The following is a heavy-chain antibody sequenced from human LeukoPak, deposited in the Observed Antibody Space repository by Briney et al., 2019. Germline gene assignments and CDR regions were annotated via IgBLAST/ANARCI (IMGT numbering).Heavy chain of an antibody. V-gene: IGHV1-46*01. D-gene: IGHD3-22*01. CDR1: GYAFTSYY. CDR3: ARDSYDSSGYYLPGSY. J-gene: IGHJ4*02. Sequence: VKVSCKASGYAFTSYYMHWVRQAPGQGLEWMGIISSSGGSTSYTQKFQGRVTLTRDMSTSTVYMELSSLTSEDTAVYYCARDSYDSSGYYLPGSYWGQGTLVTVSS. CDR2: ISSSGGST.